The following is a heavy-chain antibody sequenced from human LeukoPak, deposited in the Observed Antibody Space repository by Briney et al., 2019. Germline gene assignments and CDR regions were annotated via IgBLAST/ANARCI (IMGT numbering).Heavy chain of an antibody. CDR1: GYSISSGYY. CDR2: IYHSGST. J-gene: IGHJ4*02. V-gene: IGHV4-38-2*02. D-gene: IGHD5-12*01. CDR3: ARGGGGYYPDY. Sequence: SETLSLTCTVSGYSISSGYYWGWIRQPPGKGLEWIGSIYHSGSTYYNPSLKSRVTISVDRSKNQFSLKLSSVTAADTAVYYCARGGGGYYPDYWGQGTLVTVSS.